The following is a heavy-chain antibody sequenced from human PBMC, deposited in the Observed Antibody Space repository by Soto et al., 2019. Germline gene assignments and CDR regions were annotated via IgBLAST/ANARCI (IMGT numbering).Heavy chain of an antibody. CDR2: IWHDGNNK. J-gene: IGHJ6*02. CDR3: AKESGSYPPRYYYGMAV. D-gene: IGHD1-26*01. CDR1: GFSLRSHG. V-gene: IGHV3-33*06. Sequence: PGGGLRGSWAAAGFSLRSHGMTWVRQAPGKGLEWVAGIWHDGNNKYHADSVQGRFTISRDNSKNTLYLQMNSLRAEDTAVYYCAKESGSYPPRYYYGMAVWGHGTPVTVSS.